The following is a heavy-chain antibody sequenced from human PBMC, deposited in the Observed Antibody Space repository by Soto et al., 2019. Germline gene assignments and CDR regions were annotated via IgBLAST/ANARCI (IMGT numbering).Heavy chain of an antibody. CDR2: IIPIFGTA. CDR1: GGTFSIYA. J-gene: IGHJ4*02. V-gene: IGHV1-69*13. D-gene: IGHD3-10*01. CDR3: ARGNIPLTAGSPRYDY. Sequence: SVKVSCKASGGTFSIYAISWVRQAPGQGLEWMGGIIPIFGTANYAQKFQGRVTITADESTSTAYMELSSLRSEDTAVYYCARGNIPLTAGSPRYDYWGQGTLVTVSS.